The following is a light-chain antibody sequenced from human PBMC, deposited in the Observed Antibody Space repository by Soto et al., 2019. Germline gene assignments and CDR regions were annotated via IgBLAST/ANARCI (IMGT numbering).Light chain of an antibody. CDR3: QQYGSSPPIT. J-gene: IGKJ5*01. CDR2: ASS. V-gene: IGKV1-9*01. Sequence: IQLTQSPSSLSASVGDRFTVGCLASQGIGTYLVWYQQKSGKAPTVLIYASSTLQTGVPSRFSGSGSGTDFTLTISRLEPEDFAVYYCQQYGSSPPITFGQGTRLEI. CDR1: QGIGTY.